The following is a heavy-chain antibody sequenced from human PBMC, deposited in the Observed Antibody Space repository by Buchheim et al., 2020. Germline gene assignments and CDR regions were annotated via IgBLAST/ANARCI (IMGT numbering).Heavy chain of an antibody. CDR1: GYTFTSYD. CDR2: MSPNSGNT. CDR3: ARYVDIVATISGYYYGMDV. V-gene: IGHV1-8*01. D-gene: IGHD5-12*01. J-gene: IGHJ6*02. Sequence: QVQLVQSGAEVKKPGASVKVSCKASGYTFTSYDINWVRQATGQGLEWMGWMSPNSGNTGYAQKFQGRVTMTRNTSISTAYMELSSLGSEDTAVYYCARYVDIVATISGYYYGMDVWGQGTT.